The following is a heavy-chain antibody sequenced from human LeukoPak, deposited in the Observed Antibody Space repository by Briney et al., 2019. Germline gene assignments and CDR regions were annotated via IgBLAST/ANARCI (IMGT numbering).Heavy chain of an antibody. Sequence: SVKVSCKASGYTFTGYYMHWVRQAPGQGLEWIGWIHPNSGDTNYVQKFQGRVTMTRDTSITTAYMELSLRSDDTAVYYCARFDQDWGTFDYWGQGTVVTVSS. CDR2: IHPNSGDT. CDR3: ARFDQDWGTFDY. CDR1: GYTFTGYY. D-gene: IGHD7-27*01. J-gene: IGHJ4*02. V-gene: IGHV1-2*02.